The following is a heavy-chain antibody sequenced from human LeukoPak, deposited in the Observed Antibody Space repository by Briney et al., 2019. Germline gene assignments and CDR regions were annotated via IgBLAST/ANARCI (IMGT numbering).Heavy chain of an antibody. Sequence: SETLSLTCAVSGGSMRNYYWSWIRQPPGKGLEWIGYTYDSGSSSYSPSLRSRVSISIDTSKNQFSLNLSSVTAADTAVYYCARGWASSWYYFDFWGQGTLVTVSS. CDR3: ARGWASSWYYFDF. CDR2: TYDSGSS. D-gene: IGHD2-2*01. V-gene: IGHV4-59*01. J-gene: IGHJ4*02. CDR1: GGSMRNYY.